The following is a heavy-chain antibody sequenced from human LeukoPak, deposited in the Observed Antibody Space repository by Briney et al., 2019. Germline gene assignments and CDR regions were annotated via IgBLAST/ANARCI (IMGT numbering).Heavy chain of an antibody. V-gene: IGHV1-2*02. CDR3: ARIQLWLEVGDY. Sequence: VASVKVSCKASGYTFTGCYMHWVRQAPGQGLEWMGWINPNSGGTNYAQKFQGRVTMTRDTSISTAYMELSRLRSDDTAVYYCARIQLWLEVGDYWGQGTLVTVSS. J-gene: IGHJ4*02. D-gene: IGHD5-18*01. CDR2: INPNSGGT. CDR1: GYTFTGCY.